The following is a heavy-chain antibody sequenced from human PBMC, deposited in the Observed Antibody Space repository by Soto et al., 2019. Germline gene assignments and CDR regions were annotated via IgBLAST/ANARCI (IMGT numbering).Heavy chain of an antibody. Sequence: QVQLQESGPGEVKPAETLSLTCNVSGGSIGTSNWSWIRPPPEKGLEFIGYMYYGGSTNYNPSLKSRVTISIDTSKNQFSLSLTSVTAADTAMYYCAKVAYRSFDVWGQGTMVTVSS. V-gene: IGHV4-59*12. D-gene: IGHD1-26*01. CDR2: MYYGGST. J-gene: IGHJ3*01. CDR3: AKVAYRSFDV. CDR1: GGSIGTSN.